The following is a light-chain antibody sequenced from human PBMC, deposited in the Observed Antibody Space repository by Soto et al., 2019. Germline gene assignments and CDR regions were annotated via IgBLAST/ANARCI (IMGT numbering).Light chain of an antibody. CDR3: QQYGGSPYT. CDR1: QSLSSSY. Sequence: EIVLTQSPGTLSLSPGERATLSCRASQSLSSSYLAWYQQKPGQAPRLLIYGASSRATGIPDRFSGSGSGTDFTLTISRLEPDDFAVYYCQQYGGSPYTFGQGTKLEIK. J-gene: IGKJ2*01. CDR2: GAS. V-gene: IGKV3-20*01.